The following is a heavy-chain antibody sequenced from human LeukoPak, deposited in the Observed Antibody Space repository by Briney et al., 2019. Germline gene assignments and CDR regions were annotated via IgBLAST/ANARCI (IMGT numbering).Heavy chain of an antibody. Sequence: ASVKVSCKASGYTFTSYDINWVRQATGLGLGWMGWMNPNSGNTGYAQKFQGRVTITRNTSISTAYMELSSLRSEDTAVYYCARWSVVPAATLYYYYYMDVWGKGTTVTVSS. CDR3: ARWSVVPAATLYYYYYMDV. J-gene: IGHJ6*03. V-gene: IGHV1-8*03. CDR2: MNPNSGNT. CDR1: GYTFTSYD. D-gene: IGHD2-2*01.